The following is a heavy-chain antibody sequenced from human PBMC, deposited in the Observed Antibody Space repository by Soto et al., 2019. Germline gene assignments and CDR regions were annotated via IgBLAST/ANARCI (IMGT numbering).Heavy chain of an antibody. CDR2: ISGSGGST. Sequence: PGGSLRLSCAASGFTFSSYAMSWVRQAPGKGLEWVSAISGSGGSTYYADSVKGRFTISRDNSKNTLYLQMNSLRAEDTAVHYCAKGGLELRRYFDYWGQGTLVTVSS. D-gene: IGHD1-7*01. CDR1: GFTFSSYA. V-gene: IGHV3-23*01. J-gene: IGHJ4*02. CDR3: AKGGLELRRYFDY.